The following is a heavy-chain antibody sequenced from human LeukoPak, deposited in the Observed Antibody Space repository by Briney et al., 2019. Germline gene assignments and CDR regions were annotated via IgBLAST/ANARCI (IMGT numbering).Heavy chain of an antibody. CDR2: ISWNSGSI. CDR1: GFTFDDYA. J-gene: IGHJ4*02. Sequence: PGGSLRLSCAASGFTFDDYAMHWVRQAPGKGLEWASGISWNSGSIGYADSVKGRFTISRDNAKNSLYLQMNSLRAEDMALYYCAKEGESSSFDYWGQGTLVTVSS. D-gene: IGHD6-13*01. CDR3: AKEGESSSFDY. V-gene: IGHV3-9*03.